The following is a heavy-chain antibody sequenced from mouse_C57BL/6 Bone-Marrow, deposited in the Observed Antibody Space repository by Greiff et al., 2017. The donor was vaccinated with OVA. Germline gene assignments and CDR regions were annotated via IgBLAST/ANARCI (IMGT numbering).Heavy chain of an antibody. D-gene: IGHD2-3*01. CDR1: GYTFTSYW. J-gene: IGHJ3*01. V-gene: IGHV1-64*01. Sequence: QVQLQQPGAELVKPGASVKLSCKASGYTFTSYWMHWVKQRPGQGLEWIGMIHPNSGSTNYNEKFKSKATLTVDKSSSTAYMQLSSLTSEDSAVDYCARADGYYPAWFAYWGQGTLVTVSA. CDR3: ARADGYYPAWFAY. CDR2: IHPNSGST.